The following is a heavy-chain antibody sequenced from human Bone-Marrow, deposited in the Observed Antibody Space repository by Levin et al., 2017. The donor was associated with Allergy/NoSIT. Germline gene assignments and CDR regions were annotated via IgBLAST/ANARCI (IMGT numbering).Heavy chain of an antibody. D-gene: IGHD3-16*01. Sequence: GSLRLSCAVSGFTFANYWMTWVRQAPGKGLQWVANIKHDGSEVAYLDSVKGRFTISRDNARNSLSLEMNNLRAEDTAVYYCARDGGSEQYFFDFWGQGSLVTVSS. V-gene: IGHV3-7*01. CDR1: GFTFANYW. CDR3: ARDGGSEQYFFDF. CDR2: IKHDGSEV. J-gene: IGHJ4*02.